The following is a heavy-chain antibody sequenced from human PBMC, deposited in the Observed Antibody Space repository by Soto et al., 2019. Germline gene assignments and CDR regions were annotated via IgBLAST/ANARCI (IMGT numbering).Heavy chain of an antibody. D-gene: IGHD1-7*01. CDR2: ISSSSIYT. CDR1: GFTFSDYY. CDR3: AKDGGITGTMGY. J-gene: IGHJ4*02. Sequence: GGSLRLSCAASGFTFSDYYMSWIRQAPGKGLEWISDISSSSIYTNYTDSVKGRFTISRDNAKNSLYLQMNSLRAEDTAVYFCAKDGGITGTMGYWGQGTLVTVSS. V-gene: IGHV3-11*06.